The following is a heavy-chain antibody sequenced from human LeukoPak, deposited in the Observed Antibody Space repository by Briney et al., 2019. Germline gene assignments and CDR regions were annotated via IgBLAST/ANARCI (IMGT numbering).Heavy chain of an antibody. CDR3: ARALTWGGSWYYYYYYMDV. V-gene: IGHV1-18*01. CDR2: ISPYSGNT. D-gene: IGHD6-13*01. CDR1: GYTFTSYG. Sequence: ASVKVSCKASGYTFTSYGISWVRQAPGQGLEWMGWISPYSGNTNYAQKLQGRVTMTTDTSTSTAYMELRSLRSDDTAVYYCARALTWGGSWYYYYYYMDVWGKGTTVTVSS. J-gene: IGHJ6*03.